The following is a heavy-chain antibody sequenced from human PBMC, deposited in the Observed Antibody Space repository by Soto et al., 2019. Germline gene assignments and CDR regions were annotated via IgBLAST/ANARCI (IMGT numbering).Heavy chain of an antibody. J-gene: IGHJ4*02. V-gene: IGHV1-18*01. CDR3: ARDAAVGLFDY. CDR2: INPYNGNT. Sequence: QVQLVQSGAEVKKPGASVKVSCKASGYTFTSYGISWVRQAPGQGLEWMGWINPYNGNTKYAQKLQGRVTMTTDTSTSAAYMELRSLRSDDTAGYYCARDAAVGLFDYWGQGTLVTVSS. D-gene: IGHD1-26*01. CDR1: GYTFTSYG.